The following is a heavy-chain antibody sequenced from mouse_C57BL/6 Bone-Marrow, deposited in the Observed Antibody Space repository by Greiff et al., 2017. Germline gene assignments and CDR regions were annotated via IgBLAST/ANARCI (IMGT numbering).Heavy chain of an antibody. V-gene: IGHV3-6*01. CDR2: ISYDGSN. Sequence: EVQRVESGPGLVKPSQSLSLTCSVTGYSITSGYYWNWIRQFPGNKLEWMGYISYDGSNNYNPSLKNRISITRDTSKNQFFLKLNSVTTEDTATYYCARGKVYYDYGHYWGQGTTLTVSS. J-gene: IGHJ2*01. CDR1: GYSITSGYY. CDR3: ARGKVYYDYGHY. D-gene: IGHD2-4*01.